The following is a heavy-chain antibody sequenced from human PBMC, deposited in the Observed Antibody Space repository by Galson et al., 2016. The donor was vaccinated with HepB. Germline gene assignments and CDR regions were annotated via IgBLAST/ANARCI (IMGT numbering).Heavy chain of an antibody. Sequence: SVKVSCKASGYIFTSYYIHWVRQAPGQGLEWMGIINPNGDHTNCAQKFQGRVNMTSDTSTTTVYMELSSLRSDDTAVYFCARFWGVAVAGFDYWGQGSLVTVSS. CDR1: GYIFTSYY. CDR2: INPNGDHT. D-gene: IGHD6-19*01. V-gene: IGHV1-46*01. CDR3: ARFWGVAVAGFDY. J-gene: IGHJ4*02.